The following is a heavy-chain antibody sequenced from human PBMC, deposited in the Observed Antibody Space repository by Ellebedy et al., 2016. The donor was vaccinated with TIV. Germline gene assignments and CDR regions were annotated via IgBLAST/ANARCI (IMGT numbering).Heavy chain of an antibody. D-gene: IGHD3/OR15-3a*01. J-gene: IGHJ1*01. Sequence: SQTLSLTXAISGDSVSGNSVAWSWIRQSPSRGLEWLGRTYYRSKWYTYYAESVQSRLTINPDTSKNQFSLKLSSVTAADTAVYYCARGRDLSLDAWGQGTLVTVSS. CDR1: GDSVSGNSVA. V-gene: IGHV6-1*01. CDR2: TYYRSKWYT. CDR3: ARGRDLSLDA.